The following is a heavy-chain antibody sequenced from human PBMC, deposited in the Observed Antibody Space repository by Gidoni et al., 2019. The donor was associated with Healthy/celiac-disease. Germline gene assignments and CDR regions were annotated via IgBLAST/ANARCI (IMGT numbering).Heavy chain of an antibody. J-gene: IGHJ6*02. CDR1: GFTFSSYA. CDR3: AKAGQQLDYYYYYGMDV. CDR2: ISGSGGST. D-gene: IGHD6-13*01. Sequence: EVQLLESGGGLVQPGGSLRLSCAASGFTFSSYAMSWVRQAPGKGLEWVSAISGSGGSTYYADSVKGRFTISRDNSKNTLYLQMNSLRAEDTAVYYCAKAGQQLDYYYYYGMDVWGQGTTVTVSS. V-gene: IGHV3-23*01.